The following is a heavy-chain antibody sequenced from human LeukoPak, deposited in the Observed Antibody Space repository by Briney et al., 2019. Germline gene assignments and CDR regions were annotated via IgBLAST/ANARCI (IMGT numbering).Heavy chain of an antibody. CDR2: ISYDGSNK. J-gene: IGHJ4*02. D-gene: IGHD1-26*01. V-gene: IGHV3-30*18. Sequence: PGGSLRLSCAASGFTFSSYGMHGVRQPPGKGLEGVAVISYDGSNKYYADSVKGRFTISRDNSKNTLYLQMNSLRAEDTAVYYCAKDGDQYSGSYYYFDYWGQGTLVTVSS. CDR3: AKDGDQYSGSYYYFDY. CDR1: GFTFSSYG.